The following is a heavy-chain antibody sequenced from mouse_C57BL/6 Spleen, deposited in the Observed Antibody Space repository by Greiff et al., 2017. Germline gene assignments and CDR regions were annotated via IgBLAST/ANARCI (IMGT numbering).Heavy chain of an antibody. CDR3: ARPGYSNFLWYFDV. CDR2: ISSGSSTI. Sequence: EVMLVESGGGLVKPGGSLKLSCAASGFTFSDYGMHWVRQAPEKGLEWVAYISSGSSTIYYADTVKGRFTISRDNAKNTLFLQMTSLRSEDTAMYYCARPGYSNFLWYFDVWGTGTTVTVSS. J-gene: IGHJ1*03. CDR1: GFTFSDYG. V-gene: IGHV5-17*01. D-gene: IGHD2-5*01.